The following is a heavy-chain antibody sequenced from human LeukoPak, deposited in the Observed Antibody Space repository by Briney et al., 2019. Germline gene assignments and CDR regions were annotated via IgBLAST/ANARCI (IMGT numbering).Heavy chain of an antibody. CDR2: IYHSGST. J-gene: IGHJ4*02. Sequence: PSETLSLTCAVSGGSISSGGYSWSWIRQPPGKGLEWIGYIYHSGSTYYNPSLKSRVTISVDTSKNQFSLKLSSVTAADTAVYYCARDEGPTVTADWWGQGTLVTVSS. V-gene: IGHV4-30-2*01. CDR1: GGSISSGGYS. D-gene: IGHD4-17*01. CDR3: ARDEGPTVTADW.